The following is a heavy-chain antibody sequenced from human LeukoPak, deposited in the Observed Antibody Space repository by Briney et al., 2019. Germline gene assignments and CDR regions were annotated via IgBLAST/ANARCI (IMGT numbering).Heavy chain of an antibody. V-gene: IGHV1-18*01. Sequence: ASVKVSCKASGYTFTSYGISWVRQAPGQGLEWMGWISAYNGNTNYAQKLQGRVTMTTDTSTSTAYMELRSLRSDDTAVYYCARDRLTSPDSSGYYYVEPYFDYWGQGTLVTVSS. J-gene: IGHJ4*02. CDR3: ARDRLTSPDSSGYYYVEPYFDY. D-gene: IGHD3-22*01. CDR1: GYTFTSYG. CDR2: ISAYNGNT.